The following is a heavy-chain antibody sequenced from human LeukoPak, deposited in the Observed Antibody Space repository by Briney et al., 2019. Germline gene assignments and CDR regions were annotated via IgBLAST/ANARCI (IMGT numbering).Heavy chain of an antibody. Sequence: AGGSLRLSCAASGFTFSSHAMSWVRQAPGKGLEWVSRISSGGGTTDYTASVKGRFTISRDTSKNTLYLQMNSLRAEDTAVYYCAKDRYGSGFFDYWGQGTLVTVSS. CDR2: ISSGGGTT. CDR1: GFTFSSHA. J-gene: IGHJ4*02. CDR3: AKDRYGSGFFDY. D-gene: IGHD3-10*01. V-gene: IGHV3-23*01.